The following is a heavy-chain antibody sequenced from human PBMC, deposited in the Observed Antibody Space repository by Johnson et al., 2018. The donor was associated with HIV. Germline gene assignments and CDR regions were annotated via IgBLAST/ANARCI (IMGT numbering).Heavy chain of an antibody. CDR1: GFTFDDYA. CDR3: ARASLERGAFDI. CDR2: ISWNSGSI. J-gene: IGHJ3*02. Sequence: VQLVESGGGLVQPGRSLRLSCAASGFTFDDYAMHWVRQAPGKGLEWVSGISWNSGSIGYADSVKGRFTISRDNAKNSLYVQMNSLRAEDTAMYYCARASLERGAFDIWGQGTMVTVSS. D-gene: IGHD3-10*01. V-gene: IGHV3-9*01.